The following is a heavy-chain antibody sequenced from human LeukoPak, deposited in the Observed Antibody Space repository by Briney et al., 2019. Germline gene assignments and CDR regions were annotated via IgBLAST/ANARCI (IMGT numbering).Heavy chain of an antibody. CDR1: GFTFSSYS. D-gene: IGHD3-9*01. Sequence: PGGSLRLSCAASGFTFSSYSMNWVRQAPGKGLEWVSSISSSSSYIYYADSVKGRFTISRDNAKNSLYLQMNSLRAEDTAVYCCARELGGDYDILTGYDYWGQGTLVTVSS. J-gene: IGHJ4*02. CDR3: ARELGGDYDILTGYDY. CDR2: ISSSSSYI. V-gene: IGHV3-21*01.